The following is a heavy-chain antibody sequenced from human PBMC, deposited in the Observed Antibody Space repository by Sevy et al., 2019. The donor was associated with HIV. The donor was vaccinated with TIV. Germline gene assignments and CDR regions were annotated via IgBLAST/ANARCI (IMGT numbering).Heavy chain of an antibody. J-gene: IGHJ3*02. CDR2: IRGSGGST. Sequence: GGSLRLSCAASGFTFSSDAMSWVLQAPGKGLEWVSAIRGSGGSTYYADSVKGRFTISRDNSKNTLYVQMNSLRVEDTAVYYCAKAEGPYYYGSSGYVDAFDIWGQGTMVTVSS. V-gene: IGHV3-23*01. CDR1: GFTFSSDA. CDR3: AKAEGPYYYGSSGYVDAFDI. D-gene: IGHD3-22*01.